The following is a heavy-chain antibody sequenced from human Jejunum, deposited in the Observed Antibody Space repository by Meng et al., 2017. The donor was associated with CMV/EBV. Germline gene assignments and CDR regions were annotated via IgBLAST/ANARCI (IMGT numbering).Heavy chain of an antibody. CDR3: ARGGRDVSGWTGSYFADH. CDR1: SYV. D-gene: IGHD3/OR15-3a*01. CDR2: ISSLSSYS. V-gene: IGHV3-21*06. J-gene: IGHJ4*02. Sequence: SYVMHAVLQAPGEGLRWVSYISSLSSYSYPADSVKGLFTISRDNAKNSLYLQMSSRRADDTAVYYCARGGRDVSGWTGSYFADHWGQGMLVTVSS.